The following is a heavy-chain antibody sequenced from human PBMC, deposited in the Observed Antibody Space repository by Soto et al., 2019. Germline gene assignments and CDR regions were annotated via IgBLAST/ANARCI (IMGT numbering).Heavy chain of an antibody. V-gene: IGHV3-33*01. D-gene: IGHD2-15*01. Sequence: LRLSCEASGFAFRSYGMHWVRQAPGKGLEWVSLIWHDGSQKYYADSVKGRFTISRDNSKNTLHLQMSSLRAEDTAVYYCAREEGVVARAFDYWGQGTLVTVSS. CDR3: AREEGVVARAFDY. CDR1: GFAFRSYG. J-gene: IGHJ4*02. CDR2: IWHDGSQK.